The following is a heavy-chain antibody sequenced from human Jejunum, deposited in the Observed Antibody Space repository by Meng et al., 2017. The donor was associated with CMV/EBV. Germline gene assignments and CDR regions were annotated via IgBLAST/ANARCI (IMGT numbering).Heavy chain of an antibody. Sequence: FTSYDITWVRQATGQGLEWMGWMNPNSGNTGYAQKFQGRVTMTRNTSISTAYMELSSLRSEDTAVYYCARNPEYYDFWSGYSGYFDLWGRGTLVTVSS. D-gene: IGHD3-3*01. J-gene: IGHJ2*01. CDR2: MNPNSGNT. CDR3: ARNPEYYDFWSGYSGYFDL. CDR1: FTSYD. V-gene: IGHV1-8*01.